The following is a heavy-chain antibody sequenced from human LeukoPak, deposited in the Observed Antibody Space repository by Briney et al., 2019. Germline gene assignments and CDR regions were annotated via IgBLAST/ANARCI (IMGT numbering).Heavy chain of an antibody. J-gene: IGHJ6*03. D-gene: IGHD6-13*01. Sequence: GGSLRLSCAASGFTFSSYEMNWVRQAPGKGLEWVSFISTSSSYIHNADSVKGRFTISRDNAENSLYLQMNSLRAEDTAVYYCARAAIAVARIYYYMDVWGKGTTVTVSS. CDR3: ARAAIAVARIYYYMDV. CDR1: GFTFSSYE. CDR2: ISTSSSYI. V-gene: IGHV3-21*01.